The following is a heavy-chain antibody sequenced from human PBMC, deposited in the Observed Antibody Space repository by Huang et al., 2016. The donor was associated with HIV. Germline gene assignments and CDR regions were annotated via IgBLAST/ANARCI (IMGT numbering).Heavy chain of an antibody. J-gene: IGHJ3*02. CDR1: DYTFNTYS. CDR2: ISGYNGNT. Sequence: VQLVQSESEAKKPGASVKVSCKASDYTFNTYSINWVRQAPGQRLEGKGWISGYNGNTKNAQKCQDRVTLTTDTSTTTAYMELRTLLSDDTAVYYCARQGFGRSDAFDIWGQGTMVSVSS. D-gene: IGHD3-10*01. V-gene: IGHV1-18*01. CDR3: ARQGFGRSDAFDI.